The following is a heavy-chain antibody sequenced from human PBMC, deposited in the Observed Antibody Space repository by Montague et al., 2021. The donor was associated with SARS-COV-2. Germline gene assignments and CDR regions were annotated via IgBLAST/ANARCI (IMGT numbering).Heavy chain of an antibody. J-gene: IGHJ4*02. CDR3: AKDVRIGYGDHQNGFDY. CDR1: GLTFDDYA. Sequence: SLRLSCAASGLTFDDYAMHWVRQAPGKGLEWVSGISWNSGSIGYADSVKGRFTISRDNAKNSLYLQMNSLRAEDTALYYCAKDVRIGYGDHQNGFDYWGQGTLVTVSS. V-gene: IGHV3-9*01. D-gene: IGHD4-17*01. CDR2: ISWNSGSI.